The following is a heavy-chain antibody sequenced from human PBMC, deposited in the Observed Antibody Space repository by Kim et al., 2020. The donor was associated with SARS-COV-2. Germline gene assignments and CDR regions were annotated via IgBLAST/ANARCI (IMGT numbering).Heavy chain of an antibody. V-gene: IGHV3-48*03. Sequence: GGSLRLSCAASGFTFSSYEMNWVRQAPGKGLEWVSYISSSGSTIYYADSVKGRFTISRDNAKNSLYLQMNSLRAEDTAVYYCATGGYCSGGSCSWLQIYYYYYYGMDVWGQGTTVTVSS. D-gene: IGHD2-15*01. J-gene: IGHJ6*02. CDR3: ATGGYCSGGSCSWLQIYYYYYYGMDV. CDR2: ISSSGSTI. CDR1: GFTFSSYE.